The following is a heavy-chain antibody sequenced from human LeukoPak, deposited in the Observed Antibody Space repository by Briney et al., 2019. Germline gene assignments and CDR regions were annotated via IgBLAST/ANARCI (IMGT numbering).Heavy chain of an antibody. Sequence: GESLKIPCKGSGYSFTSYWIGWVRQMPGKGLEWMGIIYPGDSDTRYSPSFQGQVTISADKSISTAYLQWSSLKASDTAMYYCARWGGYFTRPGVGKNFDYWGQGTLVTVSS. CDR2: IYPGDSDT. J-gene: IGHJ4*02. D-gene: IGHD6-25*01. CDR1: GYSFTSYW. V-gene: IGHV5-51*01. CDR3: ARWGGYFTRPGVGKNFDY.